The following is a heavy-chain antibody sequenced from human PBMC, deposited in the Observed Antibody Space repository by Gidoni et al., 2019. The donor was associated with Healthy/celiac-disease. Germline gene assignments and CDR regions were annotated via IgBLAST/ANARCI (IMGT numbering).Heavy chain of an antibody. V-gene: IGHV3-21*01. J-gene: IGHJ4*02. CDR1: GFTFSSYS. D-gene: IGHD3-3*01. CDR3: ARGVITIFGVVIRDYFDY. Sequence: EVQLVESGGGLVKPGGSLRLSCAASGFTFSSYSMNWVRQAPGKGLEWVSSISSSSSYIYYADSVKGRFTISRDNAKNSLYLQMNSLRAEDTAVYYCARGVITIFGVVIRDYFDYWGQGTLVTVSS. CDR2: ISSSSSYI.